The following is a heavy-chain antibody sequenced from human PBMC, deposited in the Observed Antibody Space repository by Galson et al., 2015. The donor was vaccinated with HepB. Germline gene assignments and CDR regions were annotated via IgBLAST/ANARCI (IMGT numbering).Heavy chain of an antibody. D-gene: IGHD3-22*01. CDR1: GFTFSSYS. CDR3: ARGVNYYDSSGYYYVWYFDL. Sequence: SLRLSCAASGFTFSSYSMNWVRQAPGKGLEWVSSISSSSSYIYYADSVKGRFTISRDNAKNSLYLQMNSLRAEDTAVYYCARGVNYYDSSGYYYVWYFDLWGRGTLVTVSS. J-gene: IGHJ2*01. V-gene: IGHV3-21*01. CDR2: ISSSSSYI.